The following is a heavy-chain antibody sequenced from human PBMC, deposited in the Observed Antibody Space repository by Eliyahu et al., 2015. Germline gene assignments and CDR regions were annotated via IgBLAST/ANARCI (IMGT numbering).Heavy chain of an antibody. CDR2: IYWDDAX. V-gene: IGHV2-5*02. CDR3: AHSHQTNSWRSLDY. CDR1: GXSLXXSEVG. D-gene: IGHD6-13*01. J-gene: IGHJ4*02. Sequence: QITMKESGPTLVKPTQTLTLTCXFXGXSLXXSEVGVGWIRQPPGKAPXWLAVIYWDDAXRYSASLKSXLTITKDTSKNQVVLTMTNMDPVDTATYYCAHSHQTNSWRSLDYWGQGTLVTVSS.